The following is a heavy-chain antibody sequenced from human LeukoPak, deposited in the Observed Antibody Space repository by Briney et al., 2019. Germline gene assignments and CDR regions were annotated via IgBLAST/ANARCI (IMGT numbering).Heavy chain of an antibody. CDR3: ARGSNWAFDY. D-gene: IGHD1-1*01. Sequence: GGSLRLSCAASGFIFSSYWMSWVRQAPGKGLEWVANIKQDGSEEYYVDPVKGRFTISRDNAKNLLYLQMKSLRAEDTAVYYCARGSNWAFDYWGQGTLVIVSS. J-gene: IGHJ4*02. CDR2: IKQDGSEE. V-gene: IGHV3-7*01. CDR1: GFIFSSYW.